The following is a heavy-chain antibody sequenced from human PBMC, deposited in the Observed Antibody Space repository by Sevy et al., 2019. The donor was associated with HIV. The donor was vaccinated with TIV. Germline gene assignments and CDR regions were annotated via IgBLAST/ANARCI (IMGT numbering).Heavy chain of an antibody. CDR1: GFTFSAYD. V-gene: IGHV3-30*18. D-gene: IGHD3-16*01. Sequence: GGSLRLSCAASGFTFSAYDMHWARQAPGKGLEWVAIISSDGSYRYYADSVRGRFSMSKDNSKNTMYLQISALSIEDTAVYYCAKNRPPGGSYFSRHAMDVWGRGTTVTVSS. J-gene: IGHJ6*02. CDR3: AKNRPPGGSYFSRHAMDV. CDR2: ISSDGSYR.